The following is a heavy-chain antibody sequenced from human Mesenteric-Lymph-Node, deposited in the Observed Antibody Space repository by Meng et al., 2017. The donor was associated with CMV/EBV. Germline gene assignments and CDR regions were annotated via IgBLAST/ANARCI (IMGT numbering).Heavy chain of an antibody. CDR3: AREYDSSGYPNWFDP. CDR2: ISSSSYI. J-gene: IGHJ5*02. Sequence: GESLKISCAASGFTFSSYSMNWVRQAPGKGLEWVSSISSSSYIYYADSVKGRFTISRDNAKNSLYLQMNSLRAEDTAVYYCAREYDSSGYPNWFDPWGQGTLVTVSS. CDR1: GFTFSSYS. D-gene: IGHD3-22*01. V-gene: IGHV3-21*01.